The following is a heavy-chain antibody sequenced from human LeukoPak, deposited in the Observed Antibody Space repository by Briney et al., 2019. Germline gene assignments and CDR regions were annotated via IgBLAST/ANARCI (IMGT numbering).Heavy chain of an antibody. J-gene: IGHJ4*02. Sequence: GGSLRLSCAASGFTFSNYGLSWVRQAPGQGLQWVSAVGTSADTYYADSVKGRFTISRDNAKNSLYLQMNSLRAEDTAVYYCARLREIPVYYWGQGTLVTVSS. CDR2: VGTSADT. D-gene: IGHD1-14*01. V-gene: IGHV3-69-1*01. CDR1: GFTFSNYG. CDR3: ARLREIPVYY.